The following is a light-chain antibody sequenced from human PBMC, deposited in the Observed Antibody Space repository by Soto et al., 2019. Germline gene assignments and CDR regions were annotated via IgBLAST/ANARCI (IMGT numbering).Light chain of an antibody. CDR3: LQHNTYPWT. J-gene: IGKJ1*01. CDR2: KAS. Sequence: IQMTQSPSSLSASVGDRVTITCQASQNINNYLNWYQQKPGRAPKLLIYKASTLKSGVPSRFSGSGSGTEFTLTISSLQPEDFATYYCLQHNTYPWTFGQGTKVDIK. V-gene: IGKV1-17*01. CDR1: QNINNY.